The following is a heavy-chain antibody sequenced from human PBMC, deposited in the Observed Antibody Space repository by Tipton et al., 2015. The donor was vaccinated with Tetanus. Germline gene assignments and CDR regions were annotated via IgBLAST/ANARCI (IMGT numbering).Heavy chain of an antibody. CDR3: VRGRGLGAYSYGFEY. CDR1: GVSVRSYY. Sequence: LRLSCTVSGVSVRSYYWSWIRQSPGKGLEWIGEISHSGSSSYSPSLKSRVTISVDTSKNQFSLRLRSVAAADTAVYYCVRGRGLGAYSYGFEYWGQGALVTVSS. V-gene: IGHV4-34*01. CDR2: ISHSGSS. J-gene: IGHJ4*02. D-gene: IGHD5-18*01.